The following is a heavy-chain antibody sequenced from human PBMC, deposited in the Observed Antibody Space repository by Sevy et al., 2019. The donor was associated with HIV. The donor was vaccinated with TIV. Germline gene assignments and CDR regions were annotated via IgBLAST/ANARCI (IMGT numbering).Heavy chain of an antibody. CDR1: GYSFTSYW. V-gene: IGHV5-51*01. CDR2: IYPGDSDT. CDR3: ARQRVVAATIYYFDY. Sequence: GESLKISCKGSGYSFTSYWIGWVRQMPGKGLEWMGIIYPGDSDTRYSPSFQGLVTISADKSISTAYLQWSSLKASDTAMYYCARQRVVAATIYYFDYWGQGTLVTVSS. D-gene: IGHD2-15*01. J-gene: IGHJ4*02.